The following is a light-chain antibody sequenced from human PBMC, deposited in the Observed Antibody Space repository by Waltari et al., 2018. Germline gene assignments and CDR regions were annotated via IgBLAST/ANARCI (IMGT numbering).Light chain of an antibody. V-gene: IGLV2-14*03. Sequence: QSALTQPASVSGSPGPSITISCTGTSSYVGAYDYLSWYQQHPGKAPQLMIYDVSNRPSGISNRFSGSKSGNTASLSISGLQTEDEAEYYCSAYTTSVTLVFGTGTKVTVL. J-gene: IGLJ1*01. CDR2: DVS. CDR1: SSYVGAYDY. CDR3: SAYTTSVTLV.